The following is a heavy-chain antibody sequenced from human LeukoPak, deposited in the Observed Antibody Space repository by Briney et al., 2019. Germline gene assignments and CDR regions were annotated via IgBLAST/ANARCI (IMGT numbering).Heavy chain of an antibody. V-gene: IGHV3-7*01. CDR2: IKQDGSEK. Sequence: QSGGSLRLSRAVSGFTFSNYWMSWVRQAPGKGLEWVAYIKQDGSEKYYVDSVKGRFTISRDNAKNSLYLQMNSLRAEDTAVYYCAGGLRFLEYVWGQGTTVTVSS. D-gene: IGHD3-3*01. J-gene: IGHJ6*02. CDR1: GFTFSNYW. CDR3: AGGLRFLEYV.